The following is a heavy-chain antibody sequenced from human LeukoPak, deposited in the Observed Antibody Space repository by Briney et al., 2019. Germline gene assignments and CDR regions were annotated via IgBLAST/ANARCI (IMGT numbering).Heavy chain of an antibody. J-gene: IGHJ5*02. V-gene: IGHV4-31*03. D-gene: IGHD6-13*01. CDR1: GGSISSGGYY. Sequence: SQTLSLTCTVSGGSISSGGYYWSWIRQHPGKGLEWIGYIYYSGSTYYNPSLKSRVTISVDTSKNQFSLKLSSVTAADTAVYYCAREGSWYSSSPNGRAFDPWGQGTLVTVSS. CDR2: IYYSGST. CDR3: AREGSWYSSSPNGRAFDP.